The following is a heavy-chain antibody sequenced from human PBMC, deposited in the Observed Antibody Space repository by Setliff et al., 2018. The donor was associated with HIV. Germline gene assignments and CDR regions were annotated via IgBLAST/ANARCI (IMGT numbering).Heavy chain of an antibody. J-gene: IGHJ4*02. CDR2: FHYSGST. CDR1: GGSISSSNYY. D-gene: IGHD3-22*01. V-gene: IGHV4-39*01. Sequence: PSETLSLTCNVSGGSISSSNYYWGWVRQPPGKGLEWIASFHYSGSTYYNPSLKSRVTVSVDTSKNQFSLKLSSVTAADTAVYYCASSLLNYYDSSGYPDHFDYWGQGTLVTVSS. CDR3: ASSLLNYYDSSGYPDHFDY.